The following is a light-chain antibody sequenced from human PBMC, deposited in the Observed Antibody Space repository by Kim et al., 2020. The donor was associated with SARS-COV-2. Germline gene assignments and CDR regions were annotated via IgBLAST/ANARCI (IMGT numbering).Light chain of an antibody. V-gene: IGLV3-21*04. CDR3: QVWDSSSDHPV. J-gene: IGLJ2*01. CDR2: YDS. CDR1: NIGSRG. Sequence: APGKTARITCGGNNIGSRGVHWYQQKPGQAPVLVIYYDSDRPSGIPERFSGSNSGNTATLTISRVEAVDEADYYCQVWDSSSDHPVFGGGTQLTVL.